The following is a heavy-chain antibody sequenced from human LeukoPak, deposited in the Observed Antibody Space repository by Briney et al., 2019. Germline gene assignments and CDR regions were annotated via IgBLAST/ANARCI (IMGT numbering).Heavy chain of an antibody. CDR2: IYPGDSDT. CDR1: GYSFTSYW. CDR3: ARNAAITGTTSGAYGMDV. V-gene: IGHV5-51*01. Sequence: GESLKISCKGSGYSFTSYWNGWVRQMPGKGLEWMGIIYPGDSDTGYSPSFQGQVTISADKSISTAYLQWSSLKASDTAMYYCARNAAITGTTSGAYGMDVWGQGTTVTVSS. D-gene: IGHD1-14*01. J-gene: IGHJ6*02.